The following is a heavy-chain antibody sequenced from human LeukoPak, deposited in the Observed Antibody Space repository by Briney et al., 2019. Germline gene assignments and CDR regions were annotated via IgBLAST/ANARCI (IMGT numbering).Heavy chain of an antibody. Sequence: GESLKISCKGSGYSFTSYWIGWVRQMPGKGLECMGIIYPGDSDTSYSPSFQGQVTISADKSISTAYLQWSSLKASYTARYCCARLATGYPFDYWGQGTLVTVSS. V-gene: IGHV5-51*01. CDR1: GYSFTSYW. J-gene: IGHJ4*02. CDR3: ARLATGYPFDY. CDR2: IYPGDSDT. D-gene: IGHD3-9*01.